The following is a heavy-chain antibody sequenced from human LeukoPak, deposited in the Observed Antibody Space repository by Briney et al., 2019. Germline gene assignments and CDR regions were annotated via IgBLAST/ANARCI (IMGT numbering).Heavy chain of an antibody. D-gene: IGHD3-22*01. J-gene: IGHJ3*02. CDR2: INPNSGGT. Sequence: ASVKVSCKASGYTFTGNFMHWVRQAPGQGLEWMGWINPNSGGTNYAQKFQGRVTMTRDTSISTAYMELSRLRSDDTAVYYCARAFTYYYDSSGYYALKFGRAFDIWGQGTMVTVSS. V-gene: IGHV1-2*02. CDR1: GYTFTGNF. CDR3: ARAFTYYYDSSGYYALKFGRAFDI.